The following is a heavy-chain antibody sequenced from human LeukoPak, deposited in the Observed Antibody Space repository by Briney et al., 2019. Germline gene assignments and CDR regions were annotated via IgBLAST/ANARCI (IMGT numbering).Heavy chain of an antibody. CDR1: GFAFRTYA. J-gene: IGHJ3*02. V-gene: IGHV3-23*01. CDR3: AKGRADSYGDHDAFDI. D-gene: IGHD5-18*01. Sequence: PGGSLRLSCAASGFAFRTYAIHWVRQAPGKGLEWVSAISGSGGSTYYADSVKGRFTISRDNSKNTLYLQMNSLRAEDTAVYYCAKGRADSYGDHDAFDIWGQGTMVTVSS. CDR2: ISGSGGST.